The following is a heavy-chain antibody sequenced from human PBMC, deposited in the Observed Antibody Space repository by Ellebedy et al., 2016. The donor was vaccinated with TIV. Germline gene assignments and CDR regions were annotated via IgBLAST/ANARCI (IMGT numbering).Heavy chain of an antibody. J-gene: IGHJ4*02. CDR1: GDTLTDIS. CDR3: ARFGVGSTIAETGY. D-gene: IGHD1-26*01. CDR2: FAPADDER. Sequence: AASVKVSCKVSGDTLTDISMHWVRQAPGKGLEWMGSFAPADDERIYAQKFQGRVTMTRDTSTSTVYMELGSLRSEDTAVYYCARFGVGSTIAETGYWGQGTLVTVSS. V-gene: IGHV1-24*01.